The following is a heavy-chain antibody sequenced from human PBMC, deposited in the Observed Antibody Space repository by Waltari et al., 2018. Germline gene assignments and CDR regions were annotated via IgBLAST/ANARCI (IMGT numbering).Heavy chain of an antibody. J-gene: IGHJ6*02. CDR1: GGSISSSSYY. D-gene: IGHD3-3*01. V-gene: IGHV4-39*07. CDR2: IYYSGST. CDR3: ARDARGGGELRFLEWSSPHYYYGMDV. Sequence: QLQLQESGPGLVKPSETLSLTCTVSGGSISSSSYYWGWIRQPPGKGLEWIGSIYYSGSTYYTPSPKSRVTISVDTSKNQFSLKLSSVTAADTAVYYCARDARGGGELRFLEWSSPHYYYGMDVWGQGTTVTVSS.